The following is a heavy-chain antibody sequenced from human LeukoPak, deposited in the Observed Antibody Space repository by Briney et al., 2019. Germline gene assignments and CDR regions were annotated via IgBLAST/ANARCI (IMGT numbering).Heavy chain of an antibody. CDR3: AAETSAWSAFDI. J-gene: IGHJ3*02. V-gene: IGHV3-74*01. D-gene: IGHD6-19*01. CDR1: GFTFSSYA. Sequence: PGGSLRLSCAASGFTFSSYAMHWVRQAPGKGLVWVSQTDHDGKNTGYADSVKGRFTISRDNAKNTLYLQMNSLRAEDTAVYYCAAETSAWSAFDIWGQGTLVTVSA. CDR2: TDHDGKNT.